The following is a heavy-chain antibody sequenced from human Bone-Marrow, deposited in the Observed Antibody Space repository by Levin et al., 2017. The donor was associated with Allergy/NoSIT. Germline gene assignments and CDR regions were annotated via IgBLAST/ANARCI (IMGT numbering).Heavy chain of an antibody. CDR1: GYTFTSYA. J-gene: IGHJ3*02. D-gene: IGHD3-22*01. Sequence: ASVKVSCKASGYTFTSYAMHWVRQAPGQRLEWMGWINAGNGNTKYSQKFQGRVTITRDTSASTAYMELSSLRSEDTAVYYCARSLIVVVISASGAFDIWGQGTMVTVSS. V-gene: IGHV1-3*01. CDR3: ARSLIVVVISASGAFDI. CDR2: INAGNGNT.